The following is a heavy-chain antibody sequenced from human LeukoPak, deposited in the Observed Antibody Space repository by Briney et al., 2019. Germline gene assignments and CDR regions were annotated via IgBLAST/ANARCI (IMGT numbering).Heavy chain of an antibody. CDR3: AKAHSSGWFAIDY. V-gene: IGHV3-30*18. J-gene: IGHJ4*02. CDR1: GFTFSTYV. Sequence: PGRTLRLSGAASGFTFSTYVMFWVRQAPGKGLDWVAVISYDGTKIYNVDSVKGRFTISRDSSKNTLYLQMNSLSVEDTAVYYCAKAHSSGWFAIDYWGQGTLVTVSS. D-gene: IGHD6-19*01. CDR2: ISYDGTKI.